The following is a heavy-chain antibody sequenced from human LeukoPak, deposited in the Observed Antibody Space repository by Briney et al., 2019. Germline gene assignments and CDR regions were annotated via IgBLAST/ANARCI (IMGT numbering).Heavy chain of an antibody. V-gene: IGHV3-23*01. CDR1: GFTFSSYA. CDR2: ISGSGGST. J-gene: IGHJ4*02. CDR3: ARTPAARIAVAGTGFDY. D-gene: IGHD6-19*01. Sequence: GGSLRLSCAASGFTFSSYAMSWVRQAPGKGLEWVSAISGSGGSTYYADSVKGRFTISRDNSKNTLYLQMNSLRAEDTAVYYCARTPAARIAVAGTGFDYWGQGTLVTVSA.